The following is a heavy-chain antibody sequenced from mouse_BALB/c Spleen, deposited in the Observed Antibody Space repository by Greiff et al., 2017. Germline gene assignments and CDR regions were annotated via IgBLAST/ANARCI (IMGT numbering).Heavy chain of an antibody. Sequence: EVQRVESGPGLVKPSQSLSLTCTVTGYSITSDYAWNWIRQFPGNKLEWMGYISYSGSTSYNPSLKSRISITRDTSKNQFFLQLNSVTTEDTATYYCAGYDYEQAWFAYWGQGTLVTVSA. CDR3: AGYDYEQAWFAY. V-gene: IGHV3-2*02. CDR1: GYSITSDYA. J-gene: IGHJ3*01. CDR2: ISYSGST. D-gene: IGHD2-4*01.